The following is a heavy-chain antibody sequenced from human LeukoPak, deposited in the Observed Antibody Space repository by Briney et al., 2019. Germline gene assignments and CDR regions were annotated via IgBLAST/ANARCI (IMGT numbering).Heavy chain of an antibody. V-gene: IGHV3-7*01. CDR3: ARGQQLVVSYYYYMDX. D-gene: IGHD6-13*01. CDR2: IKQDGSEK. Sequence: GSLRLSCAASGFTFSSYWMSWVRQAPGKGLEWVANIKQDGSEKYYVDSVKGRFTISRDNAKNSLYLQMNSLRAEDTAVYYCARGQQLVVSYYYYMDXWGKXXTVT. J-gene: IGHJ6*03. CDR1: GFTFSSYW.